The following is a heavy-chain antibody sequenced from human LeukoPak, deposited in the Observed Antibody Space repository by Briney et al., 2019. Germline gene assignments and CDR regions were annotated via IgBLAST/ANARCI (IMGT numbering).Heavy chain of an antibody. D-gene: IGHD3-3*01. J-gene: IGHJ4*02. CDR2: IWYDGSNK. Sequence: GGSLRLSCVASGFTFSTDRMNWVRQAPGKGLEWVAVIWYDGSNKYYADSVKGRFTISRDNSKNTLYLQMNSLRAEDTAVYYCAKDGGNKGLDYWGQGTLVTVSS. CDR1: GFTFSTDR. V-gene: IGHV3-33*06. CDR3: AKDGGNKGLDY.